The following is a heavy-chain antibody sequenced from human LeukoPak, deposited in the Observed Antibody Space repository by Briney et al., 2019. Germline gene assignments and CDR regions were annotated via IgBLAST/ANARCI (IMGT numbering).Heavy chain of an antibody. CDR3: ARAAEGYYYDSSGYLLNFDY. D-gene: IGHD3-22*01. V-gene: IGHV1-24*01. CDR1: GYTLTELS. J-gene: IGHJ4*02. Sequence: ASVKVSCKVSGYTLTELSMHWVRQAPGKGLEWMGGFDPEDGETIYAQKFQGRVTMTEDTSTDTAYMELSSLRSEDTAVYYCARAAEGYYYDSSGYLLNFDYWGQGTLVTVSS. CDR2: FDPEDGET.